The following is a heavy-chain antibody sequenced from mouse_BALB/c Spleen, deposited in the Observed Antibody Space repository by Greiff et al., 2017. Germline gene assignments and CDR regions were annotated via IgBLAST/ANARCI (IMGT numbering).Heavy chain of an antibody. CDR2: INPSTGYT. J-gene: IGHJ4*01. D-gene: IGHD4-1*01. Sequence: VQLQQSGAELAKPGASVKMSCKASGYTFTSYWMHWVKQRPGQGLEWIGYINPSTGYTEYNQKFKDKATLTADKSSSTAYMQLSSLTSEDSAVYYCARTGLGDRYAMDYWGQGTSVTVSS. V-gene: IGHV1-7*01. CDR1: GYTFTSYW. CDR3: ARTGLGDRYAMDY.